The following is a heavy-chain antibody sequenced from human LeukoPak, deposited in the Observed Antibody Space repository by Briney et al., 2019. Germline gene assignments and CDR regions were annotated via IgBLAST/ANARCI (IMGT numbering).Heavy chain of an antibody. V-gene: IGHV3-74*01. D-gene: IGHD3-10*01. CDR1: GFTFSSYW. Sequence: GGSLRLSYAASGFTFSSYWMHWVRQAPGKGLVWVSRINSDGSSTSYADSVKGRFTISRDNAKNTLYLQMNSLRAEDTAVYYCAREVVRGVSLDYWGQGTLVTVSS. CDR2: INSDGSST. J-gene: IGHJ4*02. CDR3: AREVVRGVSLDY.